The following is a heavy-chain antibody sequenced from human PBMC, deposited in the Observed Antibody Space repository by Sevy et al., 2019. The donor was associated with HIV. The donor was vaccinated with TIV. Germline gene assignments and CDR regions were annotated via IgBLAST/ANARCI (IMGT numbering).Heavy chain of an antibody. Sequence: GVSLRLSCATSGFTFSSYSMHWVRQAPGKGLEWVATISYDGINKHYAHSVKGRFTISRDNFKNSLSLQMNSLRAEDTAVYFCALERLSSDVAEYFQNWGQGTLVTVSS. V-gene: IGHV3-30-3*01. D-gene: IGHD1-1*01. CDR2: ISYDGINK. J-gene: IGHJ1*01. CDR1: GFTFSSYS. CDR3: ALERLSSDVAEYFQN.